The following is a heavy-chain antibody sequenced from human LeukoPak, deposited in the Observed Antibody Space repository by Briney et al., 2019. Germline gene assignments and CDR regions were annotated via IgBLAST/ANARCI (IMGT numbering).Heavy chain of an antibody. V-gene: IGHV4-38-2*02. CDR3: ARGGGGYDYWFDP. J-gene: IGHJ5*02. D-gene: IGHD5-12*01. Sequence: SETLSLTCTVSGYSISSDYYWGWIRQLPGKGLEWIGSVHHSGRTYYNPSLKSRVTISVDTSKNQFSLKLSSVTAADTAVYYCARGGGGYDYWFDPWGQGTLVTVSS. CDR2: VHHSGRT. CDR1: GYSISSDYY.